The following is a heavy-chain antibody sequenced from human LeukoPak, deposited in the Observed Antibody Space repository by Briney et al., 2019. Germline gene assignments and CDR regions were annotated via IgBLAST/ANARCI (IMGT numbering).Heavy chain of an antibody. CDR1: GFTFSSYG. CDR3: ANRLYGSGSYRFDY. D-gene: IGHD3-10*01. CDR2: ISGSGGGT. V-gene: IGHV3-23*01. Sequence: GGSLRLSCAASGFTFSSYGMSWVRQAPGKGLEWVSGISGSGGGTYYADSVKGRFTISRDNSKNTLYLQMNSLRAEDTAVYYCANRLYGSGSYRFDYWGQGTPVTVSS. J-gene: IGHJ4*02.